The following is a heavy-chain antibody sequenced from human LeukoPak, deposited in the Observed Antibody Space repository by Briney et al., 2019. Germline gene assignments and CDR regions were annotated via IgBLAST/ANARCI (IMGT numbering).Heavy chain of an antibody. V-gene: IGHV3-72*01. CDR1: GFTFSRYS. CDR2: VRNKANSYTT. J-gene: IGHJ4*02. CDR3: VSLLTFGGRVDY. Sequence: PGGSLRLSCAASGFTFSRYSMNWVRQAPGRGLEWVGRVRNKANSYTTEYAASVKGRFTVSSDDSKNSLYLQMDSLKTEDTALYYCVSLLTFGGRVDYWGQGTPVTVPS. D-gene: IGHD3-16*01.